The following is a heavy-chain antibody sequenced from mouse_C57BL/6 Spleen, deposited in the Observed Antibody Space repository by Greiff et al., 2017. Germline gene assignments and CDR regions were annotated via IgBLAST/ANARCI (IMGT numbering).Heavy chain of an antibody. D-gene: IGHD2-1*01. V-gene: IGHV1-78*01. CDR1: GYTFTDHT. CDR3: ARDLYYRNYAYYAMDY. J-gene: IGHJ4*01. Sequence: VQLQQSDAELVKPGASVKISCKVSGYTFTDHTIHWMKQRPEQGLEWIGYIYPRDGSTKYNEKFKGKATLTADKSSSTAYMQLNSLTSEDSAVYFCARDLYYRNYAYYAMDYWGQGTSVTVSS. CDR2: IYPRDGST.